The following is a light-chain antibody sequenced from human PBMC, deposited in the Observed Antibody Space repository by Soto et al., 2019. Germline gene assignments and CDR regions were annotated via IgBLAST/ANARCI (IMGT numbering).Light chain of an antibody. CDR1: QSMKRRY. J-gene: IGKJ5*01. Sequence: EIVLMQSPGTLSLSPGERATLFCRASQSMKRRYLAWYQQKPGQAPRVLIYAASNRATGIPARFSGSGFGTDFTLTISSLEPEDAAVYYCQQRSNWPPITFGQGTRLEIK. V-gene: IGKV3-11*01. CDR2: AAS. CDR3: QQRSNWPPIT.